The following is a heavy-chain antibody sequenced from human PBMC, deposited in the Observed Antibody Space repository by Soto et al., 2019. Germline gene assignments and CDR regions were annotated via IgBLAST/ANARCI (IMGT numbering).Heavy chain of an antibody. J-gene: IGHJ5*02. CDR2: IYYSGTT. Sequence: SETLSLTCTVSGDSISSSGYYWSWIRQHPEKGLEWIGYIYYSGTTYYNPSPESRVTISADTSEKQLSLRLRSVTAADTAVYYCARLHCDSPNCVPLDPWGQGTLVTVSS. D-gene: IGHD2-2*01. CDR1: GDSISSSGYY. CDR3: ARLHCDSPNCVPLDP. V-gene: IGHV4-31*03.